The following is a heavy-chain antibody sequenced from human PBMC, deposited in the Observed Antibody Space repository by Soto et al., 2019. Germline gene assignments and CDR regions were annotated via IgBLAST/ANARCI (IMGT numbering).Heavy chain of an antibody. Sequence: ASVKVSCKASGYTFTSYDINWVRQATGHGLEWMGWMNPNSGNTGYAQKFQGRVTMTRNTSISTAYMELSSLRSEDTAVYYCASLPRAGGFWSGTRNGMDVWGQGTTVTVSS. CDR2: MNPNSGNT. D-gene: IGHD3-3*01. V-gene: IGHV1-8*01. CDR1: GYTFTSYD. J-gene: IGHJ6*02. CDR3: ASLPRAGGFWSGTRNGMDV.